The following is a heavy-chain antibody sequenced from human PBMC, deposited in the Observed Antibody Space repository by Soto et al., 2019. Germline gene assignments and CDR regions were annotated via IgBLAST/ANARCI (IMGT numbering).Heavy chain of an antibody. Sequence: QVQLQESGPGLVKPSETLSLTCTVSGGSISSYYWSWIRQPPGKGLEWIGYIYYSGSTNYNPSLNRRVTISVDTSKNQFALELSSVTAADTAVYYCARGFRSGSYYYYGMDVWGQGTTVTVSS. J-gene: IGHJ6*02. D-gene: IGHD3-10*01. CDR2: IYYSGST. CDR3: ARGFRSGSYYYYGMDV. V-gene: IGHV4-59*01. CDR1: GGSISSYY.